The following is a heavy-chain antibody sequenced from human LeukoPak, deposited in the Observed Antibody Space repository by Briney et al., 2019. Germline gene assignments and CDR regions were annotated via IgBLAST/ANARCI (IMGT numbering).Heavy chain of an antibody. Sequence: SETLSLTCTVSGGSTSSGGYYWSWIRQHPGKGLEWIGYIYYSGSTYYNPSLKSRVTISVDTSKNQFSLKLSSVTAADTAVYYYAATNIKAVAGSHNWFDPWGQGTLVTVSS. CDR3: AATNIKAVAGSHNWFDP. CDR1: GGSTSSGGYY. D-gene: IGHD6-19*01. CDR2: IYYSGST. V-gene: IGHV4-31*03. J-gene: IGHJ5*02.